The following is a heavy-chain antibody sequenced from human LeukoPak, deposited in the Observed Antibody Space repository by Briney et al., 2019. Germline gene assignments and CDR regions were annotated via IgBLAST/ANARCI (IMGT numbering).Heavy chain of an antibody. Sequence: ASVKGSCKASGYTFTSYDINWVRQATGQGLEWMGWMNPNSGNTGYAQKFQGRVTMTRNTSISTAYMELSSLRSEDTAVYYCAQGYCSSTSCPIPYYYYGMDVWGQGTTVTVSS. CDR3: AQGYCSSTSCPIPYYYYGMDV. CDR1: GYTFTSYD. CDR2: MNPNSGNT. V-gene: IGHV1-8*01. J-gene: IGHJ6*02. D-gene: IGHD2-2*01.